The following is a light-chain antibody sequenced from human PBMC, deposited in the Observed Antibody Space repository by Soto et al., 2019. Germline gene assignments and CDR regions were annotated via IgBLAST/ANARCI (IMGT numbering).Light chain of an antibody. J-gene: IGKJ5*01. V-gene: IGKV2-28*01. CDR2: FGS. Sequence: IVLPTPPLSLSVTPGQPASISCRSSQSLLYNNTYNYLDWYVQKPGQSPQLLIYFGSNRAPGVPDRFSGSGSGTDFTLKINRVEAEDVGTYYCRQARQILTFGQGTRLEIK. CDR3: RQARQILT. CDR1: QSLLYNNTYNY.